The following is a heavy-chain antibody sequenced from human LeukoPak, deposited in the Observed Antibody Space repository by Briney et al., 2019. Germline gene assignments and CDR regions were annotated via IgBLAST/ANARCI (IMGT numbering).Heavy chain of an antibody. J-gene: IGHJ4*02. CDR2: IISIFGTA. V-gene: IGHV1-69*05. Sequence: SVKVSCKASGGTFRSYAISWVRQAPGQGLEWMGGIISIFGTAHYAQKFQGRVTNTTDESTSTAYMELSSLRSEDTAVYYCAREATGYSSGWYQPFDYWGERSLVTVS. D-gene: IGHD6-19*01. CDR1: GGTFRSYA. CDR3: AREATGYSSGWYQPFDY.